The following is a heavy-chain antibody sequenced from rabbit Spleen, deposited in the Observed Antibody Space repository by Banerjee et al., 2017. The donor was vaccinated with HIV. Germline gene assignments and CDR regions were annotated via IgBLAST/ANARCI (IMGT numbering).Heavy chain of an antibody. CDR1: GFSFSTSYW. CDR3: ARDLTDAIGWNFGW. J-gene: IGHJ4*01. Sequence: QSLEESGGDLVKPGASLRLTCTASGFSFSTSYWISWVRQAPGKGLEWIACDDGGSSGSAYYASWAKGRFTISKTSSTTVTLQMTSLTAADTATYFCARDLTDAIGWNFGWWGPVTLVTVS. V-gene: IGHV1S40*01. CDR2: DDGGSSGSA. D-gene: IGHD4-1*01.